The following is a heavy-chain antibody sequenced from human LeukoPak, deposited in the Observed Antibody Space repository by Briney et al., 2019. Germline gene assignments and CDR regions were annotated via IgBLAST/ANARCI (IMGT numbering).Heavy chain of an antibody. CDR3: ARLGWGSRWYSGMDV. D-gene: IGHD6-19*01. V-gene: IGHV4-38-2*01. J-gene: IGHJ6*04. Sequence: PSETLSLSCAVSGYSISSGYYWGWIRQPPGKGLEWIGSIYHSGSTYYNPSLKSRVTISVDTSKNQFSLKLSSVTAADTAVYYCARLGWGSRWYSGMDVWGKGTTVTVSS. CDR1: GYSISSGYY. CDR2: IYHSGST.